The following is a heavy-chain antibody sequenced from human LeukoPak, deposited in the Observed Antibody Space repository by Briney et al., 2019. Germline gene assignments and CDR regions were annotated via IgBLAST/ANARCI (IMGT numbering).Heavy chain of an antibody. CDR2: ISGGGGTT. V-gene: IGHV3-23*01. CDR1: GFTFSSYA. J-gene: IGHJ4*02. D-gene: IGHD2-2*01. CDR3: AVCLSRSSCYLFDY. Sequence: GSLRLSCAASGFTFSSYAMSWVRQAPGKGLEWVSDISGGGGTTYYADSVRGRFTISRDNSKNTLYLQMNSLRDEDTAVYYCAVCLSRSSCYLFDYWGQGTLVTVSS.